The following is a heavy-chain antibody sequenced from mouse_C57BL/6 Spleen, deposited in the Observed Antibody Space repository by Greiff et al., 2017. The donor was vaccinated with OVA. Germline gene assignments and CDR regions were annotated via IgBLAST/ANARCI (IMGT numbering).Heavy chain of an antibody. CDR1: GYTFTSYW. J-gene: IGHJ4*01. D-gene: IGHD2-3*01. CDR3: ARGDGYLRYAMDY. V-gene: IGHV1-69*01. CDR2: IDPSDSYT. Sequence: QVQLQQPGAELVMPGASVKLSCKASGYTFTSYWMHWVKQRPGQGLEWIGEIDPSDSYTNYNQKFKGKSTLTVDKSSSTAYMQLSSLTSEDSAVYYCARGDGYLRYAMDYWGQGTSVTVSS.